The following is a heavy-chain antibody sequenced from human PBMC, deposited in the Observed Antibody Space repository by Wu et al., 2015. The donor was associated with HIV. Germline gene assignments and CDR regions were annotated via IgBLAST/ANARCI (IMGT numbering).Heavy chain of an antibody. CDR1: GYIFSDNY. D-gene: IGHD5-24*01. CDR2: ISPDRGGT. Sequence: QVQLVQSGAEVQKPGASVKVSCKASGYIFSDNYIHWVRQAPGQGLEWLGWISPDRGGTNIAEKFQGRLTLTRDTSISTFYMALSRLRSDDTALYYCARDGMATIRDYFYYYMDVWGTGTTVIVSS. J-gene: IGHJ6*03. CDR3: ARDGMATIRDYFYYYMDV. V-gene: IGHV1-2*02.